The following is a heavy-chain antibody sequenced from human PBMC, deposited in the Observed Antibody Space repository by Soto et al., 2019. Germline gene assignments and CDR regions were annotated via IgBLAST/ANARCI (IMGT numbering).Heavy chain of an antibody. CDR3: TPTTDPHDLVTGPTLDY. V-gene: IGHV2-26*01. Sequence: QVTLKESGPVLVKPTETLTLTCTVSGFSLSNARMGVSWVRQPPGKALEWLAHIFSNDEKSYSTSLKSRHTISKDPSKGQVVLTMTNMDPVDTATYYCTPTTDPHDLVTGPTLDYCGPGTLVTVSS. CDR2: IFSNDEK. CDR1: GFSLSNARMG. D-gene: IGHD1-7*01. J-gene: IGHJ4*02.